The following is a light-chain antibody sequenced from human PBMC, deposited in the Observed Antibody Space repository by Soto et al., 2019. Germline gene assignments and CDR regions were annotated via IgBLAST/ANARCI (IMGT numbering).Light chain of an antibody. CDR3: QHYVERSPIT. CDR2: GAS. Sequence: EIVLTQSPGTLSLSPGERATLSCRASQSVTSRYLAWYQQKPGQAPRLLIFGASIRDTGIPDRFSGSGSGTDFTLTISRLEPEDFALYYCQHYVERSPITFGQGTRLEIK. CDR1: QSVTSRY. J-gene: IGKJ5*01. V-gene: IGKV3-20*01.